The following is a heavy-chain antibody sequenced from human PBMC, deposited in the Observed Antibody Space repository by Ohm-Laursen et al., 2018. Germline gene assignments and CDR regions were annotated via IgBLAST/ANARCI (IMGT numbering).Heavy chain of an antibody. V-gene: IGHV3-11*04. CDR3: ARIGDLDDFWSGPDAFDI. CDR2: VSSSGSNI. D-gene: IGHD3-3*01. CDR1: GFTFSDFH. J-gene: IGHJ3*02. Sequence: GSLRLSCSASGFTFSDFHMSWIRQAPGKGLEWIIFVSSSGSNIYYADSVKGRFTISRDNAKNSLYLQMNSLRTEDTAVYYCARIGDLDDFWSGPDAFDIWGQGTMVTVSS.